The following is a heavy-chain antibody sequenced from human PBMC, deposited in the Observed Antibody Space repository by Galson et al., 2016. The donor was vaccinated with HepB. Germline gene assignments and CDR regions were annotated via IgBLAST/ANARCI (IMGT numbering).Heavy chain of an antibody. V-gene: IGHV3-33*01. J-gene: IGHJ4*02. CDR2: IRFDGSSK. D-gene: IGHD5-18*01. Sequence: SLRLSCAASQFTFSSRVMHWVRQAPGKGLEWVAVIRFDGSSKYYADSVKGRFTISRDNNNNTLYLQMNSPRAEDPAVYYCATGRGYNYGFLDSWGQGTLVTVSS. CDR1: QFTFSSRV. CDR3: ATGRGYNYGFLDS.